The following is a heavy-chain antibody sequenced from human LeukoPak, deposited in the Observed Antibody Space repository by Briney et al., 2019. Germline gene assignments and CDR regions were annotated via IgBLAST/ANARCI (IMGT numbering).Heavy chain of an antibody. J-gene: IGHJ4*02. D-gene: IGHD2-15*01. CDR3: TRNIYCSGGSCSYYFYS. V-gene: IGHV3-49*04. CDR1: GFTFGDYA. Sequence: GSLRLSCTVSGFTFGDYAMGWVRQAPGKGLEWVGLIRRKVSGATTEYAASVKGRFTISRDDSKSIAYLQMNSLKTEDTAMYYCTRNIYCSGGSCSYYFYSWGQGTPGTASS. CDR2: IRRKVSGATT.